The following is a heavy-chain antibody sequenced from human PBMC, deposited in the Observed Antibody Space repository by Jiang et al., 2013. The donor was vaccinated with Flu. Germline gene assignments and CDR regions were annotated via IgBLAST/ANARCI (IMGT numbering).Heavy chain of an antibody. V-gene: IGHV1-69*01. Sequence: QVQLVESGAEVKKPGSSVKVSCKASGGTFSSYAISWVRQAPGQGLEWMGGIIPIFGTANYAQKFQGRVTITADESTSTAYMELSSLRSEDTAVYYCASGTGGTVTTNIPDYYYGMDVWGQGTTVTVSS. D-gene: IGHD4-17*01. J-gene: IGHJ6*02. CDR2: IIPIFGTA. CDR1: GGTFSSYA. CDR3: ASGTGGTVTTNIPDYYYGMDV.